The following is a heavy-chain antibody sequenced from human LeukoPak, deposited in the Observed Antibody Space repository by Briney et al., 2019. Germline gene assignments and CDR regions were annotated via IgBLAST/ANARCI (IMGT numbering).Heavy chain of an antibody. CDR1: GYTFTSYD. D-gene: IGHD3-10*01. CDR3: ARASYYYGSGSPDY. CDR2: MNPNSGNT. V-gene: IGHV1-8*01. J-gene: IGHJ4*02. Sequence: ASVKVSCKASGYTFTSYDINWVRQATGQGLEWMGWMNPNSGNTGYAQKFQGRVTMTRNTSISTAYMGLSSLRSEDTAVYYCARASYYYGSGSPDYWGQGTLVTVSS.